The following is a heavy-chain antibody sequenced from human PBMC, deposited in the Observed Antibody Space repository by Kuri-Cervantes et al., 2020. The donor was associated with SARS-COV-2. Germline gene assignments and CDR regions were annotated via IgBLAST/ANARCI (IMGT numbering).Heavy chain of an antibody. V-gene: IGHV1-18*01. CDR3: ARGNYDSSGYYGFWYFDY. CDR2: ISAYNGNT. Sequence: ASVKVSCKASGYTFTSYGISWVRQAPGQGLEWMGWISAYNGNTNYAQKLQGRVTMTTDTSTSTAYMELRSLRSDDTAVYYCARGNYDSSGYYGFWYFDYWGQGTLVTVSS. D-gene: IGHD3-22*01. CDR1: GYTFTSYG. J-gene: IGHJ4*02.